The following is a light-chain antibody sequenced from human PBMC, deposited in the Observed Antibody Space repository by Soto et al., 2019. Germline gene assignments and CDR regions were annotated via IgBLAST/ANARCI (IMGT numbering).Light chain of an antibody. Sequence: QCALTQPASVSGSPGQSITISCTGTSSDVGSYNLVSWYQQHPGKAPKLMIYEGSKRPSGVSNRFSGSKPGNTASLTISGLQAEDEADYYCCSYAGSSTYVFGTGTKVTVL. J-gene: IGLJ1*01. V-gene: IGLV2-23*01. CDR2: EGS. CDR3: CSYAGSSTYV. CDR1: SSDVGSYNL.